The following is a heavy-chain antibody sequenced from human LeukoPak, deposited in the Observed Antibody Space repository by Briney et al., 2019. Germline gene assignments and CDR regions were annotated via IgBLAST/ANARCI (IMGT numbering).Heavy chain of an antibody. V-gene: IGHV4-59*01. D-gene: IGHD3-10*01. CDR1: GGSFSSYY. J-gene: IGHJ5*02. Sequence: SETLSLTCAVYGGSFSSYYWSWIRQPPGKGLEWIGYIYYSGSTNYSPSLKSRVTISVDTSKNQFSLKLSSVTAADTAVYYCARDQRGFSNWFDPWGQGTLVTVSS. CDR3: ARDQRGFSNWFDP. CDR2: IYYSGST.